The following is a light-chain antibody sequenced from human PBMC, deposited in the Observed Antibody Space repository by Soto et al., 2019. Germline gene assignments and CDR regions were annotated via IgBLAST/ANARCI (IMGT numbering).Light chain of an antibody. Sequence: EIVLTQSPAALSASPGERVILSCKASQSVTFNLAWYQQKPGQAPRLLIHTASTRATGIPARFSGSGSGTEFTLTISSLQSEDFAVYFCQQYANWPPYTFGQGTKVEIK. V-gene: IGKV3-15*01. CDR1: QSVTFN. CDR3: QQYANWPPYT. J-gene: IGKJ2*01. CDR2: TAS.